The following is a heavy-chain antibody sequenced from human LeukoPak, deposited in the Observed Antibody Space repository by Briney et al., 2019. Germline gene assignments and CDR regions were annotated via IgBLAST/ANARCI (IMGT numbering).Heavy chain of an antibody. CDR3: ARIRDGYNPRLRILEYYFDY. D-gene: IGHD5-24*01. CDR1: GYTFTSYA. Sequence: GASVKVSCKASGYTFTSYAMNWVRQAPGQGLEWMGWINTNIGNPTYAQGFTGRFVFSLDTSVSTAYLQISSLKAEDTAVYYCARIRDGYNPRLRILEYYFDYWGQGTLVTVSS. J-gene: IGHJ4*02. V-gene: IGHV7-4-1*02. CDR2: INTNIGNP.